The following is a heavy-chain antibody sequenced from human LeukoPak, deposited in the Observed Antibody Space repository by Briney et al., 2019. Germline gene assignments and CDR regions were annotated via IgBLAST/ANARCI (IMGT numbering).Heavy chain of an antibody. D-gene: IGHD6-13*01. V-gene: IGHV3-21*01. CDR2: ISSSSSYI. CDR1: GFTVSSNY. J-gene: IGHJ3*02. Sequence: GGSLRLSCAVSGFTVSSNYMSWVRQAPGKGLEWVSSISSSSSYIHYADSVKGRFTISRDNAKNSLYLQMNSLRAEDTAVYYCARDSVSRRIAASGIDAFDIWGQGTMVTVSS. CDR3: ARDSVSRRIAASGIDAFDI.